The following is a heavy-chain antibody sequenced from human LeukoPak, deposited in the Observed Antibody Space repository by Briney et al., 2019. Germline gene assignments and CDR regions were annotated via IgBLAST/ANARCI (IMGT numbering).Heavy chain of an antibody. V-gene: IGHV1-46*01. CDR3: ADGHTKGDWFDP. Sequence: ASVKVSCKASGYTFTSYYMHWVQQAPGQGLEWMGIINPSGGSTSYAQKFQGRVTMTRDTSTSTVYMELSSLRSEDTAVYYCADGHTKGDWFDPWGQGTLVTVSS. D-gene: IGHD2-8*01. J-gene: IGHJ5*02. CDR2: INPSGGST. CDR1: GYTFTSYY.